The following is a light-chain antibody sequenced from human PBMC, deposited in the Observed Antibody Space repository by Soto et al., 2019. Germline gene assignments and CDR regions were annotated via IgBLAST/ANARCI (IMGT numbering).Light chain of an antibody. V-gene: IGLV2-14*01. J-gene: IGLJ1*01. CDR1: SSDIGDYNY. CDR2: EVT. Sequence: SCTGTSSDIGDYNYVSWFQQHPGRAPKLLIFEVTNRPSGVSNRFSGSKSGYTASLTISGLQTEDEADYYCNSYTSTKTYVFGTGTKVTVL. CDR3: NSYTSTKTYV.